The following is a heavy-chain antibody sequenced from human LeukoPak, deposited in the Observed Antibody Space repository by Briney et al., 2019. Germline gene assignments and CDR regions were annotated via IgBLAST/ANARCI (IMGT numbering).Heavy chain of an antibody. V-gene: IGHV1-8*01. CDR3: ATRAQNYGAFDY. J-gene: IGHJ4*02. Sequence: GASVKVSCKASGYTFTSYDINWVRQATGQGLEWMGWMNPNSGNTGYAQKFQGRVTMTRNTSIRTAYMELSSLRSEDTAVYYCATRAQNYGAFDYWGQGTLVTVSS. CDR1: GYTFTSYD. CDR2: MNPNSGNT. D-gene: IGHD1-7*01.